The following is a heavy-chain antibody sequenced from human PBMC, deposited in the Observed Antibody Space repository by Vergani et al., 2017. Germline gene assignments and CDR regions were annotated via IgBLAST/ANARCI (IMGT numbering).Heavy chain of an antibody. D-gene: IGHD3-3*01. V-gene: IGHV4-59*01. CDR3: ARGKRVYDFWSGYDPAYYYYGMDF. J-gene: IGHJ6*02. CDR2: IYYSGST. CDR1: GGSISSYY. Sequence: QVQLQESGPGLVKPSETLSLTCTVSGGSISSYYWSWIRQPPGTGLEWIGYIYYSGSTNYNPSLKSRVTISVDTSKIQFSLKLSSVTAADTAVYYCARGKRVYDFWSGYDPAYYYYGMDFWGQGTTVTVSS.